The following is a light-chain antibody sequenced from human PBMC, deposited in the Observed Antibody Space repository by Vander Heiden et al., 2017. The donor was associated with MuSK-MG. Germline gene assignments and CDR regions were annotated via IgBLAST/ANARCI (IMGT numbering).Light chain of an antibody. Sequence: IVLTQSPATLSLSPGDRATLSCRASQWVGRNLAWYQHQPGQPPRLLFFVPSPGAYGAPDRLSGSGCGTEFTLTIGSMKPEDFAVYYCQQFNDKPPMYTFGQGTTLEIK. V-gene: IGKV3-15*01. J-gene: IGKJ2*01. CDR1: QWVGRN. CDR3: QQFNDKPPMYT. CDR2: VPS.